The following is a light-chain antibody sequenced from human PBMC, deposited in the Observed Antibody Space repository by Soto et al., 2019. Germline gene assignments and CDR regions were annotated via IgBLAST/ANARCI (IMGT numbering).Light chain of an antibody. J-gene: IGKJ3*01. V-gene: IGKV1-39*01. CDR1: ESISSW. Sequence: DIQMTQFPSTLSASVGDRVTITCRASESISSWLAWYQQKPGKAPKLLIYSASTLQSGVPSRFSGSGSGTDFTLTISSLQPEDFATYYCQQTYNILFTFGPGTKVDIK. CDR2: SAS. CDR3: QQTYNILFT.